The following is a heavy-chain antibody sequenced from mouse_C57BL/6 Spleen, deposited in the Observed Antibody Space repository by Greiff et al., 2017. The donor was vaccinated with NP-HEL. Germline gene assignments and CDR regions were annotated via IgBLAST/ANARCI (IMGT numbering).Heavy chain of an antibody. CDR1: GYTFTSYW. J-gene: IGHJ2*01. CDR3: ARSGSSPYYFDY. CDR2: IDPNSGGT. D-gene: IGHD1-1*01. Sequence: VQLQQPGAELVKPGASVKLSCKASGYTFTSYWMHWVKQRPGRGLESIGRIDPNSGGTKYNEKFKSKATLTVDKPSSTAYMQLSSLTSEDSAVYYCARSGSSPYYFDYWGQGTTLTVSS. V-gene: IGHV1-72*01.